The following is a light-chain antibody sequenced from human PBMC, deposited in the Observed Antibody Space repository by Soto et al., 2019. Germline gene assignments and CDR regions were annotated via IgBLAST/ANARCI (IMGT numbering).Light chain of an antibody. Sequence: EIVLTQSPGTLSLSPGERATLSCRASQSVVSSYLAWYQQKPGQAPRLLISGASSRATGIPDRFSGSGSGTDFILTISRLEQEDFAVYYCQQYDNSPTWTFGQGTKVEIK. CDR2: GAS. V-gene: IGKV3-20*01. CDR3: QQYDNSPTWT. CDR1: QSVVSSY. J-gene: IGKJ1*01.